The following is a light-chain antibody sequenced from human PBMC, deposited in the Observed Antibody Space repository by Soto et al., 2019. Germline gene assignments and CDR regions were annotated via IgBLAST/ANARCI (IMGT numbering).Light chain of an antibody. V-gene: IGKV1-5*03. CDR1: QTISSW. Sequence: DIQRTQSPATLSGSVGDGVTITCRASQTISSWLAWYQQKPGKAPKLLIYKASTLKSGVPSRFSGSGSGTEFTLTISSLQPDDFATYYCQHYNSYSEAFGQRTMVDVK. J-gene: IGKJ1*01. CDR2: KAS. CDR3: QHYNSYSEA.